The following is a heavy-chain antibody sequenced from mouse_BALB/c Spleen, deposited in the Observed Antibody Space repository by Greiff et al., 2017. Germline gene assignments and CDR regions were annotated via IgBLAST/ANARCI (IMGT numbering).Heavy chain of an antibody. V-gene: IGHV2-9*02. CDR2: IWAGGST. Sequence: VHLVESGPGLVAPSQSLSITCTVSGFSLTSYGVHWVRQPPGKGLEWLGVIWAGGSTNYNSALMSRLSISKDNSKSQVFLKMNSLQTDDTAMYYCARAGDYYGNYVYFDYWGQGTTLTVSS. J-gene: IGHJ2*01. CDR3: ARAGDYYGNYVYFDY. D-gene: IGHD2-1*01. CDR1: GFSLTSYG.